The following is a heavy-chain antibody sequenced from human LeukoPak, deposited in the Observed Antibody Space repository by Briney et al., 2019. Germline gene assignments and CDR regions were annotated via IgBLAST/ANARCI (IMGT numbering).Heavy chain of an antibody. D-gene: IGHD6-13*01. CDR1: GFTFSSYA. CDR3: ARGGPAAGRFDY. V-gene: IGHV3-23*01. CDR2: ISGSGGST. Sequence: GGSLRLSCAASGFTFSSYAMSWVRQAPGKGLEWVSAISGSGGSTYYADSVKGRFTISTDIAHNALHLQMNSLRGEDTAVYYCARGGPAAGRFDYWGQGTLVTVSS. J-gene: IGHJ4*02.